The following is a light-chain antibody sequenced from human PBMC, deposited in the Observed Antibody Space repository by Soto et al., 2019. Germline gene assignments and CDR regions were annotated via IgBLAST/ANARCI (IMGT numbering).Light chain of an antibody. CDR3: ASNTTSTTQV. J-gene: IGLJ3*02. CDR1: SSDVGKFDY. CDR2: AVT. V-gene: IGLV2-14*01. Sequence: QSALAQPASVSASPGQSITISCTGTSSDVGKFDYVSWYQHHPGKAPKLVISAVTRRSSGISDRFSGSKSGNTASLTISGLQAEDEADYYCASNTTSTTQVFGGGTKLTVL.